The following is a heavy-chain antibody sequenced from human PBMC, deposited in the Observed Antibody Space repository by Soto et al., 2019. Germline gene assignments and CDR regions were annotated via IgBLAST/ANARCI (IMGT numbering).Heavy chain of an antibody. CDR2: IYSGGAT. D-gene: IGHD1-1*01. V-gene: IGHV3-66*01. CDR1: GFTFINNY. CDR3: ARDGTYNWV. J-gene: IGHJ4*02. Sequence: EVQLVESGGGLVQPGGSLRLSLAASGFTFINNYMRWVRQAPGKGLEWVSLIYSGGATYYADSVKGRFTISRDNSKNTLYLQMNSLRAEDTAVYYCARDGTYNWVGGQGILVTVSS.